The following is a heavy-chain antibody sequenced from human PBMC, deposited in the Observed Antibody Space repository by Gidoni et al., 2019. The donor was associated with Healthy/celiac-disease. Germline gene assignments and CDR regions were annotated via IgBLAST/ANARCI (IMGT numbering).Heavy chain of an antibody. D-gene: IGHD3-3*01. CDR2: MNPNSGNT. J-gene: IGHJ6*02. CDR1: GYTFTSYD. CDR3: ARGPELRFLEWLSGYYYYGMDV. Sequence: QVQLVQSGAEVKKPGASVKVSCKASGYTFTSYDINWVRQATGQGLEWMGWMNPNSGNTGYAQKFQGRVTMTRNTSISTAYMELSSLRSEDTAVYYCARGPELRFLEWLSGYYYYGMDVWGQGTTVTVSS. V-gene: IGHV1-8*01.